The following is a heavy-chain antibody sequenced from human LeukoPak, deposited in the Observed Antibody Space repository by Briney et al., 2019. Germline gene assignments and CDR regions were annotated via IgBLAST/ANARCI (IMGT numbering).Heavy chain of an antibody. D-gene: IGHD6-13*01. CDR1: GFTFTTYW. CDR3: AKAAAAPGFDF. CDR2: INSDGSIT. V-gene: IGHV3-74*01. J-gene: IGHJ4*02. Sequence: GGSLRLSCAASGFTFTTYWMHWVRQAPGKELVWVSHINSDGSITSYADSVKGRFTISRDNAKNTLYLQMNSLRAEDTALYYCAKAAAAPGFDFWGQGTLVTVSS.